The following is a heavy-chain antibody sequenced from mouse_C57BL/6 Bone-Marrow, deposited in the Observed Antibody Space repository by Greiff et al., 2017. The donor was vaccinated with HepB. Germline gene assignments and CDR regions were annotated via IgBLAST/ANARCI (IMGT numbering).Heavy chain of an antibody. V-gene: IGHV3-1*01. CDR1: GYSITSGYD. J-gene: IGHJ1*03. CDR3: ARDHGNYGYFDV. D-gene: IGHD2-1*01. CDR2: ISYSGST. Sequence: VQLKQSGPGMVKPSQSLSLTCTVTGYSITSGYDWHWIRHFPGNKLEWMGYISYSGSTNYNPSLKSRISITHDTSKNHFFLKLNSVTTEDTATYYCARDHGNYGYFDVWGTGTTVTVSS.